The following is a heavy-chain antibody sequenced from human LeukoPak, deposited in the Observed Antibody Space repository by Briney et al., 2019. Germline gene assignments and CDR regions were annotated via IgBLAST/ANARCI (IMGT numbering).Heavy chain of an antibody. D-gene: IGHD3-10*01. V-gene: IGHV4-30-4*01. J-gene: IGHJ4*02. Sequence: SQTLSLTCTVSGGSISSGDYYWSWIRQPPGTGLEWIGYIYYSGSTYYNPSLRSRVTISVDTSKNQFSLKLSSVTAADTAVNYCARFMVRGVRNPAYFDYWGQGTLVTVSS. CDR2: IYYSGST. CDR3: ARFMVRGVRNPAYFDY. CDR1: GGSISSGDYY.